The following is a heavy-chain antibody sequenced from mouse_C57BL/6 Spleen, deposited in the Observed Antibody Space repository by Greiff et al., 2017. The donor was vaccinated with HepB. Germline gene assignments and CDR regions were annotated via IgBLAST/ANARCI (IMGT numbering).Heavy chain of an antibody. CDR2: IDPETGGT. Sequence: QVQLQQSGAELVRPGASVTLSCKASGYTFTDYEMHWVKQTPVHGLEWIGAIDPETGGTAYNQKFKGKAILTADKSSSTAYMELRSLTSEDSAVYYCTEGGLLLRFDYWGQGTTLTVSS. CDR3: TEGGLLLRFDY. J-gene: IGHJ2*01. V-gene: IGHV1-15*01. CDR1: GYTFTDYE. D-gene: IGHD1-1*01.